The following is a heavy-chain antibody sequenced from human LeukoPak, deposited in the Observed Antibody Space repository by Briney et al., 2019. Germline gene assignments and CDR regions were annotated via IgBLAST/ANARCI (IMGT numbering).Heavy chain of an antibody. V-gene: IGHV4-31*03. CDR1: GGSISSGGYY. CDR3: ARLRGSSSARLGGVAY. Sequence: PSETLSLTCTVSGGSISSGGYYWSWIRQHPGKGLEWIGYIYYSGSTYYNPSLKSRVTISVDTSKNQFSLKVRSVTAADTAVYFCARLRGSSSARLGGVAYWGRGSLVTVSS. D-gene: IGHD6-6*01. CDR2: IYYSGST. J-gene: IGHJ4*02.